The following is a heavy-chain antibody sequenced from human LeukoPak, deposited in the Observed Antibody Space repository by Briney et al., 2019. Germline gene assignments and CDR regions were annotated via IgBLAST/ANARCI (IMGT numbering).Heavy chain of an antibody. J-gene: IGHJ5*02. CDR1: GFIVSADY. CDR3: ARHDWFDP. V-gene: IGHV3-66*04. CDR2: IYSGGRT. Sequence: PGGSLRLSCAVSGFIVSADYMSWVRQAPGKGLEGVSVIYSGGRTYYADSEKGRFTISRDISKNTLYLQMNSVRAEDTAVYYCARHDWFDPWGQGTLVTVSS.